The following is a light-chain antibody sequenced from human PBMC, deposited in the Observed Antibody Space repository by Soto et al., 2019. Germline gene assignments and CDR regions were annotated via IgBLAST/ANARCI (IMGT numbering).Light chain of an antibody. CDR3: QQGYKTPHT. J-gene: IGKJ2*01. Sequence: DIQMTQFPSSLSASVGDRVTITCRASQGVSAYLLWYQQRRGRAPRLLFYSASSLVSGVPSRFSVSGSGTNSTLTISRLQPEDFATYDGQQGYKTPHTFGRGTKL. CDR1: QGVSAY. CDR2: SAS. V-gene: IGKV1-39*01.